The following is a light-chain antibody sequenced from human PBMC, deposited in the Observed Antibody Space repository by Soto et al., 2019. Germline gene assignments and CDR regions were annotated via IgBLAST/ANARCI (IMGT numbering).Light chain of an antibody. CDR2: DAS. CDR3: QQYSHLIT. V-gene: IGKV1-33*01. J-gene: IGKJ5*01. CDR1: QDISNY. Sequence: DIQMTQSPSSLSASVGDIVTITCQASQDISNYLNWYQQKLGKAPKLLIYDASNLETGVPSRFSGSGSGTDFTFTISSLQPEDIVTYYCQQYSHLITFGQGTRLEIK.